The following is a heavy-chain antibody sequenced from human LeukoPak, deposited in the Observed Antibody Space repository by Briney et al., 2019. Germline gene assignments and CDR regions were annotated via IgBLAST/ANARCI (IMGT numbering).Heavy chain of an antibody. CDR3: ARAQYYYGSVSYYPGLYYYYGMDV. CDR2: IIPIYGTA. V-gene: IGHV1-69*01. D-gene: IGHD3-10*01. CDR1: GGTFSSYA. Sequence: SVTVSCTASGGTFSSYAISWVRQAPGQGLEWMGGIIPIYGTANYAQKFQGRVTITADESTRTAYMELSSLRSEDTAVYYCARAQYYYGSVSYYPGLYYYYGMDVWGKGTTVTVSS. J-gene: IGHJ6*04.